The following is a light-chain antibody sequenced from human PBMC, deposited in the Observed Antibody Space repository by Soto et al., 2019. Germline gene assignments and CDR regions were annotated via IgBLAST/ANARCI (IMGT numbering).Light chain of an antibody. CDR1: SSDVGGYNY. J-gene: IGLJ1*01. CDR3: CSYAGSYTFEV. CDR2: DVS. V-gene: IGLV2-11*01. Sequence: QSVLTQPRSVSGSPGQSVTISCTGTSSDVGGYNYVSWYQQHPGKAPKLMIYDVSKRPSGVPDRFSGSKSGNTASLTISGPQAEDEADYYCCSYAGSYTFEVFGTGTKVTVL.